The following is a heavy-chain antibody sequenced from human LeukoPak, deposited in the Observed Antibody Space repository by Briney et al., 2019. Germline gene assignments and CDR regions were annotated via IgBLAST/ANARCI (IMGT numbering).Heavy chain of an antibody. D-gene: IGHD1-1*01. CDR2: ITDSGIST. Sequence: GGSLRLSCAASGFTFNSYAMAWVRQAPEKGLEWVSSITDSGISTYYADSVKGRFTISRDNSKNTLYLQMNSLRAEDTAVYYCARRKHEYIHGIYYYYMDVWGKGTTVIVSS. V-gene: IGHV3-23*01. CDR1: GFTFNSYA. J-gene: IGHJ6*03. CDR3: ARRKHEYIHGIYYYYMDV.